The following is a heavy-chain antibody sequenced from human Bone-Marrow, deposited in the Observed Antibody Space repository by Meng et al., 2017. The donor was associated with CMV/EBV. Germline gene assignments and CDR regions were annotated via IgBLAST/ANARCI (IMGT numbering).Heavy chain of an antibody. CDR3: ARGRVRYCSGGSCYSYAYYYYGMDV. V-gene: IGHV4-34*01. J-gene: IGHJ6*02. CDR2: INHSGST. Sequence: SETLSLTCAVYGGSFSGYYWSWIRQPPGKGLEWIGEINHSGSTNYNPSLKSRVTISVDTSKNQFSLKLSSVTAADTAVYYCARGRVRYCSGGSCYSYAYYYYGMDVWGQGTTVTFSS. CDR1: GGSFSGYY. D-gene: IGHD2-15*01.